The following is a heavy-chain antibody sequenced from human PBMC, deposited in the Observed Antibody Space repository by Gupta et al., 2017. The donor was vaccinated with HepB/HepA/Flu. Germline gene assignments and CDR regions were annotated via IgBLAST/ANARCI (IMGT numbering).Heavy chain of an antibody. CDR1: GSRFNNYW. J-gene: IGHJ4*02. Sequence: EVQLVPSGAEVKKPGESLRISCKGSGSRFNNYWLAWVRPVPGKGLECMGSIYPADSNTRYSPSCQGQVTSSVDKPISTAYLQWSSLKASDNAMYYCARQSHQKYDFWSDYPQPAFDYWGQGALVTVS. D-gene: IGHD3-3*01. CDR2: IYPADSNT. CDR3: ARQSHQKYDFWSDYPQPAFDY. V-gene: IGHV5-51*01.